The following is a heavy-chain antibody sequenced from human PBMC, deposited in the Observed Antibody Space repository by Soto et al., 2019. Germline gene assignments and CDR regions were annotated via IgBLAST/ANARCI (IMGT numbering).Heavy chain of an antibody. CDR2: ISGSGCVT. D-gene: IGHD3-22*01. CDR1: GFTFSSYA. J-gene: IGHJ4*02. V-gene: IGHV3-23*01. CDR3: ARLYYYYTNGYYRSLDY. Sequence: GGSLRLSCAASGFTFSSYAMSWVRQAPGKGLEWVSVISGSGCVTSYADSVKGRFTISRENSKRTLSLQMRSLEAEETAVYHCARLYYYYTNGYYRSLDYWGQGTLVTVSS.